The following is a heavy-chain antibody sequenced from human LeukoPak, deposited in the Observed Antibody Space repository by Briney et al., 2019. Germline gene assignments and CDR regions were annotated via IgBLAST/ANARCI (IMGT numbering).Heavy chain of an antibody. CDR2: ISAYNGNT. J-gene: IGHJ4*02. D-gene: IGHD1-26*01. Sequence: ASVKGSCKASGYTFTSYGISWVGPAPGQGLEWMGWISAYNGNTNYAQKLQGRVTMTTDTSTSTAYMELRSLGSDDTAVYYCARDSGSYGVDYWGQGTLVTVSS. CDR1: GYTFTSYG. V-gene: IGHV1-18*01. CDR3: ARDSGSYGVDY.